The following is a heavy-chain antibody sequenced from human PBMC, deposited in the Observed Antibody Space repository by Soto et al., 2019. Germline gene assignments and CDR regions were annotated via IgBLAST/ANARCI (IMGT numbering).Heavy chain of an antibody. CDR1: GFTFSRYG. D-gene: IGHD3-22*01. Sequence: EVQLLESGGGLVQPGGSRRLSCAASGFTFSRYGMSWVRQAPGKGLEWVSSMSGDGTTTYYIDSVKGRFTISRDNSRNTLSLQMNSLRAEDTAVYYCAKDITFDSSAYDSLGQGILVIVSS. CDR3: AKDITFDSSAYDS. CDR2: MSGDGTTT. J-gene: IGHJ4*02. V-gene: IGHV3-23*01.